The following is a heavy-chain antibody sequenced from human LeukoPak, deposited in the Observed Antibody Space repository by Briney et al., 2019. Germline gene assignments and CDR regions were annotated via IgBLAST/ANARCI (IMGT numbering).Heavy chain of an antibody. D-gene: IGHD2-15*01. CDR2: LFYGGTT. J-gene: IGHJ6*02. CDR3: ARDRLYCSGGSCYQNYYYGMDV. V-gene: IGHV4-39*02. CDR1: GGSIISSSYY. Sequence: PSETLSLTCTVSGGSIISSSYYWGWIRQPPGQGLEWIGTLFYGGTTSYNPSLKSRVTISVDTSKNHFSLRLSSVTAADTAVYYCARDRLYCSGGSCYQNYYYGMDVWGQGTTVTVS.